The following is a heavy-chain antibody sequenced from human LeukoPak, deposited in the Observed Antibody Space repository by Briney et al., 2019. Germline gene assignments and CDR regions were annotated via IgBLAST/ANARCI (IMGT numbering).Heavy chain of an antibody. Sequence: GGSLRLSCAASGFTFSSYGMHWVRQAPGKGLEWVAVISYDGSNKYYADSVKGRFTISRDNSKNTLYLQMNSLRAEDTAVYYCARDGSRWLDYFDYWGQGTLVTVSS. J-gene: IGHJ4*02. V-gene: IGHV3-30*03. D-gene: IGHD6-13*01. CDR3: ARDGSRWLDYFDY. CDR1: GFTFSSYG. CDR2: ISYDGSNK.